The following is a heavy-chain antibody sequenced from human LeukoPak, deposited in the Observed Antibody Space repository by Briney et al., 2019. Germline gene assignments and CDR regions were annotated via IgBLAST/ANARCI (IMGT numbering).Heavy chain of an antibody. V-gene: IGHV4-39*07. CDR3: ARVIFRGDSNWFDP. CDR2: IYHSGST. Sequence: SETLSLTCTVSGGSISSSSYYWGWIRQPPGKGLEWIGSIYHSGSTYYNPSLKSRVTISVDTSKNQFSLKLSSVTAADTAVYYCARVIFRGDSNWFDPWGQGTLVTVSS. CDR1: GGSISSSSYY. D-gene: IGHD2-21*02. J-gene: IGHJ5*02.